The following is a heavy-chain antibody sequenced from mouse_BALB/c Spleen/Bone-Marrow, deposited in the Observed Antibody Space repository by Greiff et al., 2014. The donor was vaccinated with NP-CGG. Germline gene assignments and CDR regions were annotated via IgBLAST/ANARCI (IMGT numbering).Heavy chain of an antibody. D-gene: IGHD2-4*01. CDR2: ISSGGST. V-gene: IGHV5-6-5*01. J-gene: IGHJ2*01. CDR1: GFTFSSYA. CDR3: ARLITRGNFDY. Sequence: EVKLVESGGGLVKPGGSLKLSCAASGFTFSSYAMSWVRQTPEKRLEWVASISSGGSTYYPDSVKGRFTISGDNARNILYLQMSSLRSEDTAMYYCARLITRGNFDYWGQGTTLTVSS.